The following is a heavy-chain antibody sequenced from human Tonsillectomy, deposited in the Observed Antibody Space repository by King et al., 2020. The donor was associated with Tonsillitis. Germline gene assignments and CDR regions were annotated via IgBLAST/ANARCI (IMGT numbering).Heavy chain of an antibody. CDR1: AFTFSTYT. V-gene: IGHV3-30*04. J-gene: IGHJ4*02. CDR2: ISSDGSNK. D-gene: IGHD3-16*01. Sequence: QLVQSGGGVVQPGRSLRLSCAAFAFTFSTYTMHWVRQAPGKGLEWVAVISSDGSNKYYADSVMGRFTISRDNSKNTLYLQMNSLRAEDTAVYYCARDPDDYYFDYWGQGTLVTVSS. CDR3: ARDPDDYYFDY.